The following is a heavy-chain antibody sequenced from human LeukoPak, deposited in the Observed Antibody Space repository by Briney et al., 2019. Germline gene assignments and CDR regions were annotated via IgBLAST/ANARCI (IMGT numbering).Heavy chain of an antibody. CDR2: INPNSGGT. V-gene: IGHV1-2*02. J-gene: IGHJ4*02. CDR1: GYTFTGYY. CDR3: ARDGDLRFAELPDY. D-gene: IGHD3-10*01. Sequence: ASVKVSCKASGYTFTGYYMHWVRQAPGQGLEWMGWINPNSGGTNYAQKFQGRVTMTRDTSISTAYMELSRLRSDDTAVYYCARDGDLRFAELPDYWGQGTLVPVSS.